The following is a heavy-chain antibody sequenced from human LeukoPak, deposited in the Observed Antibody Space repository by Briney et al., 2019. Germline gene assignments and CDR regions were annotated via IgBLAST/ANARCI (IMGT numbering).Heavy chain of an antibody. CDR2: IYYSGST. CDR3: AREIERIAATGRDLDY. CDR1: GGSISSISYY. J-gene: IGHJ4*02. V-gene: IGHV4-39*07. Sequence: KPSETLSLTCTVSGGSISSISYYWGWIRQPPGKGLEWIGSIYYSGSTYYTPSLKSRVTISVDTSKNQFSLRLSSVTAADTAVYYCAREIERIAATGRDLDYWGQGTLVTVSS. D-gene: IGHD6-13*01.